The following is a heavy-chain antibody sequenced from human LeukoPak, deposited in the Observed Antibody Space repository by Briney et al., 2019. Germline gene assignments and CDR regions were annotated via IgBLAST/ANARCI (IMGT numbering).Heavy chain of an antibody. CDR2: ISAYSGNT. CDR3: ARGRLYSSGWYYFDY. J-gene: IGHJ4*02. D-gene: IGHD6-19*01. Sequence: ASVKVSCKASGYTFTSYGISWVRQAPGQGLEWMGWISAYSGNTNYAQKLQGRVTMTTDTSTSTAYMELRSLRSDDTAVYYCARGRLYSSGWYYFDYWGQGTLVTVSS. V-gene: IGHV1-18*01. CDR1: GYTFTSYG.